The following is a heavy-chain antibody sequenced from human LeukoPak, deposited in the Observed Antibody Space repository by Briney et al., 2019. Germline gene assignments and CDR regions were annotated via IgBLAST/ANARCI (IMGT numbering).Heavy chain of an antibody. CDR2: IYYSGRA. D-gene: IGHD7-27*01. CDR3: ARASLGIYAY. Sequence: SETLSLTCTVSGGSISSSDYYWGWIRQPPGRGLEWIGSIYYSGRAYYSPSLKSRVTLSVDTSQNQFSLKLSSVTAADTAVYYCARASLGIYAYWGQGTLVTVSS. CDR1: GGSISSSDYY. V-gene: IGHV4-39*01. J-gene: IGHJ4*02.